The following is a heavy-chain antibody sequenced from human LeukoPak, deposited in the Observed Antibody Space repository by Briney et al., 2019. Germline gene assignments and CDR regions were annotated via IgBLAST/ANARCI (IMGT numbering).Heavy chain of an antibody. Sequence: PVGSLRLSCAASGFTFSSYGMHWVRQAPGKGLEWVAVIWYDGSNKYYADSVKGRFTISRDNSKNTLYLQMNSLRAEDTAVYYCAISSTVTTLFDYWGQGTLVTVSS. CDR1: GFTFSSYG. D-gene: IGHD4-17*01. CDR3: AISSTVTTLFDY. J-gene: IGHJ4*02. V-gene: IGHV3-33*01. CDR2: IWYDGSNK.